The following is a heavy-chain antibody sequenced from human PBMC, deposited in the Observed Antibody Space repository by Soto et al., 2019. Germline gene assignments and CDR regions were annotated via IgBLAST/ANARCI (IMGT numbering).Heavy chain of an antibody. CDR2: ISAYNGNT. D-gene: IGHD1-26*01. J-gene: IGHJ4*02. Sequence: ASVKVSCKASGYTFTSYGISWVRQAPGQGLEWMGWISAYNGNTNYAQKLQGRVTMTTDTSTSTAYMELRSLRSDDTAVYYCAIVVWKWELTLYWVFWGQGTLVTVSS. CDR1: GYTFTSYG. CDR3: AIVVWKWELTLYWVF. V-gene: IGHV1-18*01.